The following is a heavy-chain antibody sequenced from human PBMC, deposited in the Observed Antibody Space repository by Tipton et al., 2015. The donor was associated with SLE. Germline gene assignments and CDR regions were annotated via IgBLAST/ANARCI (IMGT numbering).Heavy chain of an antibody. CDR3: AMRKGAADSISYFDY. CDR2: IYGGGST. J-gene: IGHJ4*02. D-gene: IGHD1-26*01. V-gene: IGHV3-53*01. CDR1: GFTVSGNY. Sequence: QLVQSGGGLIQPGGSLRLSCAASGFTVSGNYMGWVRQAPGKGLDWVSVIYGGGSTDYAASVKGRFTISRDNSQNTLFLQMNSLRADDTAVYYCAMRKGAADSISYFDYWGQGILVTVSS.